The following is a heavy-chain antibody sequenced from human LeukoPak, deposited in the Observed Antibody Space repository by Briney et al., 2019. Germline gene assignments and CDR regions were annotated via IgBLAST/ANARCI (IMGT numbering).Heavy chain of an antibody. CDR1: GFTFSDHY. J-gene: IGHJ6*03. Sequence: GGSLRLSCAASGFTFSDHYMSWIRQAPGQGLEWVSYISSNGNTIYYADSVKGRFTISRDNAKNSLYLQMSGLRAEDTAVYYCARDPNYMDVWGKGTTVTVSS. V-gene: IGHV3-11*04. CDR3: ARDPNYMDV. CDR2: ISSNGNTI.